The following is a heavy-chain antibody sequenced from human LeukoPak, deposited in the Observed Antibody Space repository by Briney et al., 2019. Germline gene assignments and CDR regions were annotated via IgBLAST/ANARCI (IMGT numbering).Heavy chain of an antibody. J-gene: IGHJ6*03. D-gene: IGHD5-24*01. CDR1: GGSFSGYY. CDR2: INHSGST. CDR3: AREVEDYMDV. Sequence: PSETLSLTCAVYGGSFSGYYWSWIRQPPGKGLEWIGEINHSGSTNYNPSLKSRVTISVDTSKNQFSLKLSSVTAADTAVYYCAREVEDYMDVWGKGTTVTISS. V-gene: IGHV4-34*01.